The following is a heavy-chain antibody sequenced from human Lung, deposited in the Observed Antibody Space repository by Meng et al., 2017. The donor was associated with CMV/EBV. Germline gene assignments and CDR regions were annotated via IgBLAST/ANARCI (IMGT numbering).Heavy chain of an antibody. CDR2: IVVGSGNT. CDR3: AAEALKEQWLVYYYGMDV. CDR1: VFHCPSSA. J-gene: IGHJ6*04. D-gene: IGHD6-19*01. V-gene: IGHV1-58*01. Sequence: AAXIFSSPFVFHCPSSAVRSVRQARGQRLEWIGWIVVGSGNTNYAQKFQERVTITRDMSTSTAYMELSSLRSEDTAGYYCAAEALKEQWLVYYYGMDVWXESTXVTVSS.